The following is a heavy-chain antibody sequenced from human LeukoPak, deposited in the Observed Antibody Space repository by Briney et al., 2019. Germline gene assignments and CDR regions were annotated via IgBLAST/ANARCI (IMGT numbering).Heavy chain of an antibody. CDR1: GGTFSSYA. Sequence: SVKVSCKASGGTFSSYAISWVRQAPGQGLEWMGGIIPILGTANYAQKFQGRVTITADESTSTAYMELSSLRSEGTAVYYCARDLPAENYYYGMDVWGQGTTVTVSS. CDR3: ARDLPAENYYYGMDV. CDR2: IIPILGTA. J-gene: IGHJ6*02. V-gene: IGHV1-69*01.